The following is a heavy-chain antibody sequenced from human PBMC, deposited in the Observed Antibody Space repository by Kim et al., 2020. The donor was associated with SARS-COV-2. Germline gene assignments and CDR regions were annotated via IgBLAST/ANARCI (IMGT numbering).Heavy chain of an antibody. CDR2: IYSGGST. CDR3: ARVSSSSWTNDY. J-gene: IGHJ4*02. D-gene: IGHD6-13*01. CDR1: GFTVSSNY. Sequence: GGSLRLSCAASGFTVSSNYMSWVRQAPGKGLEWVSVIYSGGSTYYADSVKGRFTISRDNSKNTLYLQMNSLRAEDTAVYYCARVSSSSWTNDYWGQGTLVTISS. V-gene: IGHV3-53*01.